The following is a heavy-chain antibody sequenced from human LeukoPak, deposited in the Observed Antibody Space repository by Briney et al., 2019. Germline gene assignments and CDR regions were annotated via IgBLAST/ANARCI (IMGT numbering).Heavy chain of an antibody. J-gene: IGHJ4*02. CDR1: GFTFDDYA. CDR2: ISWNSDSI. Sequence: GGSLRLSCAASGFTFDDYAMHWVRQAPGKGLEWVSGISWNSDSIGYADSVKGRFTISRDNAKNSLYLQMNSLRAEDMALYYCAKDLSRRVTVTRAFDYWGQGTLVTVSS. CDR3: AKDLSRRVTVTRAFDY. D-gene: IGHD4-17*01. V-gene: IGHV3-9*03.